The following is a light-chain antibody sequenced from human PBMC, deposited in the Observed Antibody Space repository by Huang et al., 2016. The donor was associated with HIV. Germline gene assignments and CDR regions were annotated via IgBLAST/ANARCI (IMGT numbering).Light chain of an antibody. CDR3: QQYNNWPPWT. Sequence: EVVMTQSPVTRSVSPGERATLSCRASQSVNNQLAWFQQKPGQAPRILIHDASIRATGIPDRFSGSGSGTEFTLTISSLQSEDFAVYYCQQYNNWPPWTFGQGTKVEIK. CDR2: DAS. V-gene: IGKV3-15*01. J-gene: IGKJ1*01. CDR1: QSVNNQ.